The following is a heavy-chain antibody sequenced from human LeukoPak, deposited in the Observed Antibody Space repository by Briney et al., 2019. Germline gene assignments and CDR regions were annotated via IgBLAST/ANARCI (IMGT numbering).Heavy chain of an antibody. CDR3: ARGGLYCGGDCYVDH. CDR2: INHSGST. Sequence: PSETLSLTCAVYGGSFSPYYWSWIRQPPEKGLEWIGEINHSGSTNYNPSLESRVTISVGTSKNQFSLKLSSVTAADTAVYYCARGGLYCGGDCYVDHWGQGSLVTVSS. CDR1: GGSFSPYY. J-gene: IGHJ4*02. D-gene: IGHD2-21*02. V-gene: IGHV4-34*01.